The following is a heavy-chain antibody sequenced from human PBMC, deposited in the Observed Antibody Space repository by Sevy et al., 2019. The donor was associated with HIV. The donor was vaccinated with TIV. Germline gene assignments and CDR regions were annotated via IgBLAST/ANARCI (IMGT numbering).Heavy chain of an antibody. V-gene: IGHV3-30*03. CDR1: GFTFSDFA. J-gene: IGHJ4*02. D-gene: IGHD3-3*01. Sequence: GGSRRLSCAASGFTFSDFAMAWVRQAPGKGLEWVALILFDGRNKYYADSVMGRFTISRDNSKKTLFLEMNSLRHDDTAMYYCASRGGDFWNGYNFDHWGQGTLVTVSS. CDR2: ILFDGRNK. CDR3: ASRGGDFWNGYNFDH.